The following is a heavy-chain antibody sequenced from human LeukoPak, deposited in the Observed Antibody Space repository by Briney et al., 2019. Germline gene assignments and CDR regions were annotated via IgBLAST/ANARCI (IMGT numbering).Heavy chain of an antibody. V-gene: IGHV3-23*01. CDR1: GFTFSSYA. Sequence: GGSLRLSCAASGFTFSSYAMSWVREAPGEGLEWVSAISGSGGSTYYADSVKGRFTISRDNSKNTLYLQMNSLRAEDTAVYYCAKRSGYLFDYWGQGTLVTVSS. CDR3: AKRSGYLFDY. D-gene: IGHD3-3*01. J-gene: IGHJ4*02. CDR2: ISGSGGST.